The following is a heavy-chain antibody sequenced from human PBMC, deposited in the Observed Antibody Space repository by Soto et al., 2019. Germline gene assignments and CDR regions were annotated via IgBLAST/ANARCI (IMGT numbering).Heavy chain of an antibody. CDR3: ARRKISYCGGDCYLNWLDP. CDR1: GYSFTSYW. CDR2: IYPGDSDT. J-gene: IGHJ5*02. V-gene: IGHV5-51*01. Sequence: PGESLKISCKGSGYSFTSYWIGWVRQMPGKGLEWMGIIYPGDSDTRYSPSFQGQVTISADKSISTAYLQWSSLKASDTAMYYCARRKISYCGGDCYLNWLDPWGQGTLVTVSS. D-gene: IGHD2-21*02.